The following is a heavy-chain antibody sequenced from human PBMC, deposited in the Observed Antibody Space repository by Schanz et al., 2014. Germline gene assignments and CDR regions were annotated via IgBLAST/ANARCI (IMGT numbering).Heavy chain of an antibody. Sequence: EVHLLESGGGLVQPGGSLRLSCAASGFSFGTYAMSWVRQAPGKGLLWVSSISGTGGDDTYYADSVKGRFTISRDNSKNTLYLQMNSLRVEDSAIYYCAKDISDTNSKDDYWGQGTLVTVSS. CDR1: GFSFGTYA. D-gene: IGHD2-8*01. CDR2: ISGTGGDDT. V-gene: IGHV3-23*01. J-gene: IGHJ4*02. CDR3: AKDISDTNSKDDY.